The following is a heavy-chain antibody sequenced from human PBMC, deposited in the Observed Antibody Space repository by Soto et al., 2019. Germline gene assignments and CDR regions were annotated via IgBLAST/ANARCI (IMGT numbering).Heavy chain of an antibody. CDR3: VRDLLGSGGHFDY. Sequence: PGGSLDSPVQRLDSSLVALACTGSARLQARGWSGWHIWYDGSNTYYADSVKGRFTISRDNSRNTLYLQMNSLRAEDTAVYHCVRDLLGSGGHFDYWGQGTPVTVSS. D-gene: IGHD7-27*01. CDR1: DSSLVALA. J-gene: IGHJ4*02. CDR2: IWYDGSNT. V-gene: IGHV3-33*01.